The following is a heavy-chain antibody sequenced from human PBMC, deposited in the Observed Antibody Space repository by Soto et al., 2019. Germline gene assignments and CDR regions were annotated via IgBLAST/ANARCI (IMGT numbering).Heavy chain of an antibody. Sequence: QVQLQESGPGLVKPSQTLSLTCTVSGGSISSGDYYWSWIRQPPGKGLEWIGYIYYSGSTYYNPSLKSRVTIPVDTSKNQFPLKLSSVTAADTAVYYCARELGYGDPSPGALIDYWGQGTLVTVSS. CDR1: GGSISSGDYY. J-gene: IGHJ4*02. D-gene: IGHD4-17*01. CDR3: ARELGYGDPSPGALIDY. CDR2: IYYSGST. V-gene: IGHV4-30-4*01.